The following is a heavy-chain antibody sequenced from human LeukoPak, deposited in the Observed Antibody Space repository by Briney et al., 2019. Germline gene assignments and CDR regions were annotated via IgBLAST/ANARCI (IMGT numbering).Heavy chain of an antibody. CDR2: MYIGGST. D-gene: IGHD3-3*01. CDR1: GGSITSGSYY. Sequence: SETLSLTCTVSGGSITSGSYYWSWVRQPAGKGLEWIGRMYIGGSTNYNPSLKSRVTISVDTSKNQFSLKLNSVTAADSAVYYCARDWSDWGQGTLVTVSS. CDR3: ARDWSD. J-gene: IGHJ4*02. V-gene: IGHV4-61*02.